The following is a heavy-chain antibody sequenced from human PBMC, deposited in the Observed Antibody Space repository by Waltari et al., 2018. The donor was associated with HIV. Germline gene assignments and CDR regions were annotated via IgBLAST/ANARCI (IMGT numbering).Heavy chain of an antibody. D-gene: IGHD3-3*01. CDR3: ARDWGVDYEFWSGPKGWFDP. J-gene: IGHJ5*02. CDR1: GYTFTGYY. CDR2: INPNSGGT. V-gene: IGHV1-2*02. Sequence: QVQLVQSGAEVKKPGASVKVSCKASGYTFTGYYMHWVRQAPGQGLEWMGWINPNSGGTNYAQKVQGRVTMTRDTSISTAYMELSRLRSDDTAVYYCARDWGVDYEFWSGPKGWFDPWGQGTLVTVSS.